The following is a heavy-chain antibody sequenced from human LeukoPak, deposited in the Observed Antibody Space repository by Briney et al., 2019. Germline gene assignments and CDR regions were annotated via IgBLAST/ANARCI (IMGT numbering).Heavy chain of an antibody. CDR3: ARDRYYYDNSGSLDY. D-gene: IGHD3-22*01. CDR2: IWYDGTNK. CDR1: GFIFSSYG. V-gene: IGHV3-33*01. J-gene: IGHJ4*02. Sequence: GGSLRLSCAASGFIFSSYGMHWVRQAPGKGLEWVAVIWYDGTNKYYADSVKGRFTISRDNSKNTLYLRMNSLRAEDTAVYYCARDRYYYDNSGSLDYWGQGTLVTVSS.